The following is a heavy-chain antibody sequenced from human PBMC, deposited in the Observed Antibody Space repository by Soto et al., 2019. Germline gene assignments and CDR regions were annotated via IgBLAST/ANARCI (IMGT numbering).Heavy chain of an antibody. J-gene: IGHJ5*02. CDR2: IYYSGST. CDR3: ARDYCSGGSCYSSSTWFDP. Sequence: PSETLSLTCTVSGGSISSGDYYWSWIRQPPGKGLEWIGYIYYSGSTYYNPSLKSRVTISVDTSKNQFSLKLSSVTAADTAVYYCARDYCSGGSCYSSSTWFDPWGQGTLVTVS. D-gene: IGHD2-15*01. V-gene: IGHV4-30-4*01. CDR1: GGSISSGDYY.